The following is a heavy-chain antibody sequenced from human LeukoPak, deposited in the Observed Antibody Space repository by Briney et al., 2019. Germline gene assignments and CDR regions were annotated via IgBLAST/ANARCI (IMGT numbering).Heavy chain of an antibody. CDR3: ARGSLGYCSGGSCRPLDY. Sequence: GSLRLSCAASGFTFSSYSMNWVRQAPGKGLEWVSSIRSSSSYIYYADSGKGRFTISRDNAKNSLYLHMNSLRAEDTAVYYCARGSLGYCSGGSCRPLDYWGQGTLVTVSS. V-gene: IGHV3-21*01. CDR2: IRSSSSYI. D-gene: IGHD2-15*01. J-gene: IGHJ4*02. CDR1: GFTFSSYS.